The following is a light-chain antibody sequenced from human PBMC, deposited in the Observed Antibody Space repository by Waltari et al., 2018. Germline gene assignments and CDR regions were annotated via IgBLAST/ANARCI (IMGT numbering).Light chain of an antibody. CDR2: DAS. CDR3: HQYDQWPQT. CDR1: QGVGSN. Sequence: EVVMTQSPASLAVSPGERATLSCGANQGVGSNVAWYQQKPGQAPRLLVSDASTRATGVPARFSGSGSGTEFILSISSLQSEDFAVYYCHQYDQWPQTFGQGTKVEIK. V-gene: IGKV3-15*01. J-gene: IGKJ2*01.